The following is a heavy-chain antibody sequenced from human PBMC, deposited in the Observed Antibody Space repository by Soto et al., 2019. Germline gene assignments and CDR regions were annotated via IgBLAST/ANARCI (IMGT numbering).Heavy chain of an antibody. V-gene: IGHV4-59*01. CDR1: GGSIGNYY. D-gene: IGHD3-10*01. Sequence: QVQLQESGPGLVKPSETLSLTCTVSGGSIGNYYWSWIRQPPGKGLEWIGYIHFSGATSYNPSLESRVIISVETSKNQLSRSLTSVTAADTAVYYCAREYRSFEYWGPGRQVTVSS. CDR2: IHFSGAT. J-gene: IGHJ4*02. CDR3: AREYRSFEY.